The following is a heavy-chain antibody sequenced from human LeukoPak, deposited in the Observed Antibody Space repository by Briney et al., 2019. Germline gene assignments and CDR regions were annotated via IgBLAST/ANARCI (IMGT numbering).Heavy chain of an antibody. CDR2: IYYSGST. J-gene: IGHJ2*01. CDR1: GGSISSGGYS. Sequence: PSQTLSLTCAVSGGSISSGGYSWNWIRQPPGKGLEWIGYIYYSGSTNYNPSLKSRVTISVDTSKNQFSLKLSSVTAADTAVYYCARDRGPGNYYDSRERWYFDLWGRGTLVTVSS. CDR3: ARDRGPGNYYDSRERWYFDL. D-gene: IGHD3-22*01. V-gene: IGHV4-30-4*07.